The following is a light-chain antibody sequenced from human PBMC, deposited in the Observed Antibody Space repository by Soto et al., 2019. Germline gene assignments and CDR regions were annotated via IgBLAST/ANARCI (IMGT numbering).Light chain of an antibody. CDR2: AAS. V-gene: IGKV1-39*01. CDR1: QSISSY. CDR3: QPSYRTWT. Sequence: IQVNITTSALSGLGEECGSISCRASQSISSYLNWYQQKPGKAPKLLIYAASSLQSGVPSRFSGSGSGTDFTLTIISLQPEDFATYYRQPSYRTWTFGQGTKVDIK. J-gene: IGKJ1*01.